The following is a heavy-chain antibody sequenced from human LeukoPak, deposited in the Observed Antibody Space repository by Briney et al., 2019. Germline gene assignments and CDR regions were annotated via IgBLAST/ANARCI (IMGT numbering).Heavy chain of an antibody. Sequence: QTGGSLRLSCAASGFTFSSYAMSWVRQAPGKGLEWVSAISGSSGSTYYADSVKGRFTISRDNSKNTLYLQMNSLRAEDTAVYYCAKAYYDSSGYGWNYWGQGTLVTVSS. CDR3: AKAYYDSSGYGWNY. J-gene: IGHJ4*02. V-gene: IGHV3-23*01. CDR1: GFTFSSYA. D-gene: IGHD3-22*01. CDR2: ISGSSGST.